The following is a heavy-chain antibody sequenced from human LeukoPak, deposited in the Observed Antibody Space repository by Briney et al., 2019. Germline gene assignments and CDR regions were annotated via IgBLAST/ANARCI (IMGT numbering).Heavy chain of an antibody. V-gene: IGHV3-74*01. CDR3: ARDAVDTANAV. CDR2: INSDGGIT. D-gene: IGHD5-18*01. Sequence: GGSLRLSCAASGFTFTTYWMHWVRQAPGKGLVWVSHINSDGGITSYADSVKGRFTISRDNAKNTLYLQMNSLRAEDTAVYYCARDAVDTANAVWGQGTTVTVSS. J-gene: IGHJ6*02. CDR1: GFTFTTYW.